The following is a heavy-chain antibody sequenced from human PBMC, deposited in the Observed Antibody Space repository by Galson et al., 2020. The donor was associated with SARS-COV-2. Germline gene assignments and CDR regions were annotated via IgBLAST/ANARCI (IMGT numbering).Heavy chain of an antibody. CDR1: GGSISSTNW. Sequence: SDTLSLTCAVSGGSISSTNWWSWVRQPPGKGLEWIGEIYHSGSTNYNPSLKSRVTMSVDTSKNQFSLKLSSVTAADTAVYYCAREGVYGDTDYWGQGTLVTVSS. J-gene: IGHJ4*02. V-gene: IGHV4-4*02. CDR3: AREGVYGDTDY. D-gene: IGHD4-17*01. CDR2: IYHSGST.